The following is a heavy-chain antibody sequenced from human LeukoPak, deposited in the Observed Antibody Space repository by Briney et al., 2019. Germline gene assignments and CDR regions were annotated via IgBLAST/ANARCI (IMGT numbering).Heavy chain of an antibody. CDR3: ARHNTRFLERLPALGS. Sequence: GGSLRLSCLASGFTFNTYAMHWVRRAPGEGLEWVAFIRHDGSSEYYADSVKGRFIISRDRSGNTLYLQMKSLRPEDTAIYYCARHNTRFLERLPALGSWGQGTLVTVSS. CDR2: IRHDGSSE. D-gene: IGHD3-3*01. V-gene: IGHV3-30*02. CDR1: GFTFNTYA. J-gene: IGHJ5*02.